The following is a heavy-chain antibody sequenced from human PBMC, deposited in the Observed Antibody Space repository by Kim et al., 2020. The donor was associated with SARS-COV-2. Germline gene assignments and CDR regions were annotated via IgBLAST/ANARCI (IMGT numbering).Heavy chain of an antibody. D-gene: IGHD3-22*01. Sequence: GGSLRLSCAASGFTFSSYAMHWVRQAPGKGLEWVAVISYDGSNKYYADSVKGRFTISRDNSKNTLYLQMNSLRAEDTAVYYCARETYYYDSSGYYLFDY. CDR1: GFTFSSYA. CDR3: ARETYYYDSSGYYLFDY. V-gene: IGHV3-30*04. J-gene: IGHJ4*01. CDR2: ISYDGSNK.